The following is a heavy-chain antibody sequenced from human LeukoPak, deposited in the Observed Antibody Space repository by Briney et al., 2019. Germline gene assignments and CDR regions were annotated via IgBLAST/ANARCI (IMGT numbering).Heavy chain of an antibody. Sequence: PLGTPSLTPTVSGGSLISYNWSWMREPPGKGVECIVYIYYSRRTNYNPSLKSRVTISEDTSKTQFTRKLSAVTAADPAVYYCARVLRPTIMHFDYWGQGTLVTVSA. CDR1: GGSLISYN. CDR2: IYYSRRT. CDR3: ARVLRPTIMHFDY. J-gene: IGHJ4*02. D-gene: IGHD3-3*01. V-gene: IGHV4-59*01.